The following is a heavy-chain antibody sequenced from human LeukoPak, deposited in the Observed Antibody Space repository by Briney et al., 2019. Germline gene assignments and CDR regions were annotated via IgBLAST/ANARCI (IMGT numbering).Heavy chain of an antibody. V-gene: IGHV3-48*03. CDR2: ISSSGSTI. CDR1: GFTFSSYE. Sequence: GGSLRLSCAASGFTFSSYEMNWVRQAPGKGLEWVSYISSSGSTIYYADSVKGRFTISRDNAKNPLYLQMNSLRAEDTAVYYCARDTYYYDSSGYYLVYLDYWGQGTLVTVSS. CDR3: ARDTYYYDSSGYYLVYLDY. J-gene: IGHJ4*02. D-gene: IGHD3-22*01.